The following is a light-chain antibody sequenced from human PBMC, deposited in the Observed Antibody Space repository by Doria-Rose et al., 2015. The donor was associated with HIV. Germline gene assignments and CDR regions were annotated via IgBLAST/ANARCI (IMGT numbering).Light chain of an antibody. V-gene: IGKV3-20*01. CDR3: LQYGTSWT. Sequence: TQSPGTLSLSPGERATLSCRASQSFSSTCLAWYQQKPGQAPSLHIYDGSTRATGIPDRFSASGSGTDFTLTINRLEPEDFAPYYCLQYGTSWTFGQGTKVEI. J-gene: IGKJ1*01. CDR2: DGS. CDR1: QSFSSTC.